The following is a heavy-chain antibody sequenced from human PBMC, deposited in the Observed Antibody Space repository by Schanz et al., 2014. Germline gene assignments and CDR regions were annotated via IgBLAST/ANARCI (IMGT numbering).Heavy chain of an antibody. CDR3: ARDKGGLIPFDY. CDR2: INNAGSDT. J-gene: IGHJ4*02. V-gene: IGHV3-74*01. CDR1: GFSFSNYW. Sequence: EVQLLESGGGLVQPGGSLRLSCAASGFSFSNYWMHWVRQGPGSGLVWVSHINNAGSDTTYADSVQGRFTISRDNAKNSLYLQMNSLRAEDTAVYYCARDKGGLIPFDYWGQGTLVAVSS. D-gene: IGHD2-15*01.